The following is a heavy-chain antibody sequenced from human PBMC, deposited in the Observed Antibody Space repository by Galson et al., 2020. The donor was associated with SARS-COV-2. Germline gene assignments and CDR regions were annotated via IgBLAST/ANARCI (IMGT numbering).Heavy chain of an antibody. D-gene: IGHD3-3*01. V-gene: IGHV1-18*01. CDR1: GYNFNTYG. CDR3: ARYREIRFMEWIPPYYFDS. Sequence: ASVKVSCKASGYNFNTYGINWVRQAPGQGLEWMGWISTYNRNTNYAQKFQGRVTLTTDTSTSTAYMELRSLRSDDTAVYYCARYREIRFMEWIPPYYFDSWGQGTLVTVSS. CDR2: ISTYNRNT. J-gene: IGHJ4*02.